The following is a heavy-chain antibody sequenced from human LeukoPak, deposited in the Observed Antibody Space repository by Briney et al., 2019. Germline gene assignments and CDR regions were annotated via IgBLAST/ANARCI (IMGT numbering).Heavy chain of an antibody. Sequence: ASVKVSCKASGYTFTSYGISWVRQAPGQGLEWMGWISAYNGNTNYAQKLRGRVTMTTDTSTSTAYMELSSLRSEDTAVYYCAVHYRGDYSSSSYYFDYWGQGTLVTVSS. J-gene: IGHJ4*02. CDR2: ISAYNGNT. CDR3: AVHYRGDYSSSSYYFDY. D-gene: IGHD6-6*01. CDR1: GYTFTSYG. V-gene: IGHV1-18*01.